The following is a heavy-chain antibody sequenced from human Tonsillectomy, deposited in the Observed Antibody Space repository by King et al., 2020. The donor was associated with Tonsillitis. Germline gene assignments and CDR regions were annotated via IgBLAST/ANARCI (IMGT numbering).Heavy chain of an antibody. CDR2: INAYNRDR. J-gene: IGHJ4*02. D-gene: IGHD3-16*01. CDR1: GYTFTSYG. CDR3: ARGDLRTAFVFDF. Sequence: QLVQSGAEVKKPGASVKVSCEASGYTFTSYGISWVRQAPGQGLEWMGWINAYNRDRNYAQTLQGRVTMTKDTSTSTAYMELRSLRSDDTAVYYCARGDLRTAFVFDFWGQGTLVTVSS. V-gene: IGHV1-18*04.